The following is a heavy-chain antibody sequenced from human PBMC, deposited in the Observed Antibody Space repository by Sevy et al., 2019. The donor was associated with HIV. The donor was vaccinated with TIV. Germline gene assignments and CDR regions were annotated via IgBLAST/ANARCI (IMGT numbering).Heavy chain of an antibody. CDR3: ARDGPPGGNYYDSSGYYFFDY. D-gene: IGHD3-22*01. V-gene: IGHV4-4*07. CDR2: IYTSGST. CDR1: GGSISSYY. Sequence: SDTLSLTCTVSGGSISSYYWSWIRQPAGKGLEWIGRIYTSGSTNYNPSLKSRVTMSVDTSKNQFSLKLSSVTAADTAVYYCARDGPPGGNYYDSSGYYFFDYWGQGTLVTVSS. J-gene: IGHJ4*02.